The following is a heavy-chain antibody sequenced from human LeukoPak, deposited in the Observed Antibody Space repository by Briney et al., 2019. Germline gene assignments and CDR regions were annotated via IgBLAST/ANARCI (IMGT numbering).Heavy chain of an antibody. D-gene: IGHD6-13*01. CDR2: ISNDGSST. V-gene: IGHV3-74*01. CDR3: AKVGEQQLVLNYFDY. CDR1: GFTFSSYW. J-gene: IGHJ4*02. Sequence: GGSLRLSCAASGFTFSSYWMHWVRQAPGKGLVWVSRISNDGSSTNYADSVKGRFTISRDNSKNTLYLQMNSLRAEDTAVYYCAKVGEQQLVLNYFDYWGQGTLVTVSS.